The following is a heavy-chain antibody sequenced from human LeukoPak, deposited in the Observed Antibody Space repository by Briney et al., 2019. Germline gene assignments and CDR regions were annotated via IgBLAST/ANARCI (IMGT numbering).Heavy chain of an antibody. J-gene: IGHJ3*02. V-gene: IGHV1-69*05. D-gene: IGHD6-13*01. CDR1: GGTFSSYA. CDR2: IIPIFGTA. CDR3: ARSVAAAGTLLNAFDI. Sequence: SVKVSCKASGGTFSSYAISWVRQAPGQGLEWMGGIIPIFGTANYAQKFQGRVTITTDESTSTAYMELSSLRTEDTAVYYCARSVAAAGTLLNAFDIWGQGTMVTVSS.